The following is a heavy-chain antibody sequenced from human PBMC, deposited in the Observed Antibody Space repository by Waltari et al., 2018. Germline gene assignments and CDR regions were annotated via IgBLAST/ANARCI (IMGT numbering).Heavy chain of an antibody. CDR1: GYSISSGYY. CDR2: IYHSGST. V-gene: IGHV4-38-2*01. D-gene: IGHD1-26*01. Sequence: QVQLQESGPGLVKPSETLSLTCAVSGYSISSGYYWGWIRQPPGKGLEWIGSIYHSGSTNYNPSLKSRVTISVDTSKNQFSLKLSSVTAADTAVYYCARGGQLSRIVGPLAGWFDPWGQGTLVTVSS. CDR3: ARGGQLSRIVGPLAGWFDP. J-gene: IGHJ5*02.